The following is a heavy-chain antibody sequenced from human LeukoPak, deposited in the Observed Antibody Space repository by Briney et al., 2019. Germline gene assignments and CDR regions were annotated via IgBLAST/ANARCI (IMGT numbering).Heavy chain of an antibody. V-gene: IGHV3-23*01. CDR1: GFTFSSHA. CDR2: ITGSGGST. J-gene: IGHJ4*02. CDR3: AKDRIVLMVYASFDY. D-gene: IGHD2-8*01. Sequence: PGGSLRLSCAASGFTFSSHAMGWVRQAPGKGLEWVSSITGSGGSTYYGDSVKGRFTIARDNSRNTLYLQMNSLRVEDTAVYYCAKDRIVLMVYASFDYWGQGTLVTVSS.